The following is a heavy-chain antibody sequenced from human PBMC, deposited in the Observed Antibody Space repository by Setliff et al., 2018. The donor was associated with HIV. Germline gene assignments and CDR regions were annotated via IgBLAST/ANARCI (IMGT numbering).Heavy chain of an antibody. J-gene: IGHJ4*02. CDR3: ASGSGYCKNGVCYIGVHRTPDKYYFDS. CDR2: IIPLFGTA. CDR1: GYSFINYG. Sequence: SVKVSCKASGYSFINYGISWVRQAPGQGLEWMGGIIPLFGTANYAQKFQGRVTMTTDELMTTAYLELSSLRSEDTAVYYCASGSGYCKNGVCYIGVHRTPDKYYFDSWGQGALVTVSS. V-gene: IGHV1-69*05. D-gene: IGHD2-8*01.